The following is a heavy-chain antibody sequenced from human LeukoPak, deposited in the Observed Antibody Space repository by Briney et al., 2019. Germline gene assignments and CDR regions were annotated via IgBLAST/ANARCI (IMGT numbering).Heavy chain of an antibody. J-gene: IGHJ3*02. CDR2: INHSGST. V-gene: IGHV4-34*01. CDR3: ARVWVTRDAFDI. Sequence: SETLSLTCAVYGGSFSGYYWSWIRQPPGKGLEWIGEINHSGSTNYNPSLKSRVTISVDTSKNQFSLKLSSVTAADTAVYYCARVWVTRDAFDIWGQGTMVTVSS. CDR1: GGSFSGYY. D-gene: IGHD4-23*01.